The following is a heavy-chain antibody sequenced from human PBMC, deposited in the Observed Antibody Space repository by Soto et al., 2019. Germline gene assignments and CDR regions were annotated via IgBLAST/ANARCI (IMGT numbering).Heavy chain of an antibody. Sequence: QLRLQESGSGLVKPSQTLSLTCAVSGGSISSGNDSWSWIRQPPGKGLEWIGYIFHSGSPYYNPSLKSRVTISVDRSKNQFSLRLSSVTAADTVVYYCARDLHDYGDWYFDLWGRGTLVTVSS. J-gene: IGHJ2*01. CDR2: IFHSGSP. CDR3: ARDLHDYGDWYFDL. CDR1: GGSISSGNDS. V-gene: IGHV4-30-2*01. D-gene: IGHD4-17*01.